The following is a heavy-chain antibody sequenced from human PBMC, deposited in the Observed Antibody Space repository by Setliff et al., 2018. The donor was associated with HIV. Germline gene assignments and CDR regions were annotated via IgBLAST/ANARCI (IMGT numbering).Heavy chain of an antibody. Sequence: SETLSLTCSVFRGSLSSGGYYWSWIRQHPGKGLEWIGYSYHSGSPSYNPSLKSRIIMSVDTSKKQLSLKLSSVTAVDTAVHFCARISNGFEPNAFDTWGLGTMVTVSS. J-gene: IGHJ3*02. D-gene: IGHD3-22*01. CDR3: ARISNGFEPNAFDT. V-gene: IGHV4-31*03. CDR2: SYHSGSP. CDR1: RGSLSSGGYY.